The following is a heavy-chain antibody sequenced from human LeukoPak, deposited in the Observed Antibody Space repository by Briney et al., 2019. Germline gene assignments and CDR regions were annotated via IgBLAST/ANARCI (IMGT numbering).Heavy chain of an antibody. D-gene: IGHD6-19*01. CDR2: INPNSGGT. Sequence: ASVKVSCKASGYTFTGYYMHWVRQAPGQGLEWMGRINPNSGGTNYAQKFQGRVTMTRDTSISTAYMELSRLRSDDTAVYYCAREVLGSGWPYFDYWGQGTLVTVSS. CDR3: AREVLGSGWPYFDY. J-gene: IGHJ4*02. V-gene: IGHV1-2*06. CDR1: GYTFTGYY.